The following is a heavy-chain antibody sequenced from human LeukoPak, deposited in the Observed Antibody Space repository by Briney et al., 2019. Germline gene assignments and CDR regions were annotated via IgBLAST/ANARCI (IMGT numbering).Heavy chain of an antibody. J-gene: IGHJ3*02. CDR2: SSNRADSYTT. Sequence: PGGSLRLSCAASGFMLSDHYIDWVRQSPGKGLEWVGRSSNRADSYTTEYAASVKGRFIISRDDSENSLYLQINSQKIEDTAVYLCTRGYSGISIYAFDIWGQGTMVTVSS. CDR3: TRGYSGISIYAFDI. D-gene: IGHD5-12*01. V-gene: IGHV3-72*01. CDR1: GFMLSDHY.